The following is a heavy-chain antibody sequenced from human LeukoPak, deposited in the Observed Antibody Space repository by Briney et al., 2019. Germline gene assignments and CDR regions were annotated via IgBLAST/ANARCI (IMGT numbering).Heavy chain of an antibody. D-gene: IGHD2-15*01. CDR3: ARESGLDIPGY. Sequence: SETLSLTCTVSGGSISSGGYYWSWIRQPPGKGLEWIGYIYHSGSTYYNPSLKSRVTISVDRSKNQFSLKLSSVTAADTAVYYCARESGLDIPGYWGQGTLVTVSS. CDR1: GGSISSGGYY. V-gene: IGHV4-30-2*01. CDR2: IYHSGST. J-gene: IGHJ4*02.